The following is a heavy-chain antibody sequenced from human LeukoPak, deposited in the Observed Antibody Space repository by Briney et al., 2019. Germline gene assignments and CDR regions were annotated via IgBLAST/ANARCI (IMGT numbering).Heavy chain of an antibody. Sequence: ASVKVSCKASGYTFTGYYMHWVRQAPGQGLEWMERINPNSGGTNYAQKFQGRVTMTRDTSISTAYMELSRLRSDDTAVYYCARLIAVAGRDFDYWGQGTLVTISS. D-gene: IGHD6-19*01. CDR3: ARLIAVAGRDFDY. CDR1: GYTFTGYY. J-gene: IGHJ4*02. CDR2: INPNSGGT. V-gene: IGHV1-2*06.